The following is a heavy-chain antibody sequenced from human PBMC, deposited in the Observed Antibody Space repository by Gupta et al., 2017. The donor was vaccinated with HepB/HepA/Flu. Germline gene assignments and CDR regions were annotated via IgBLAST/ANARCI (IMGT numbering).Heavy chain of an antibody. CDR2: ISDSGGRT. V-gene: IGHV3-23*01. Sequence: SGFTFTSYAMSWVRQAPGKGLEWVSGISDSGGRTYYADSVKGRFTISRDNSKNTLYLQMNSLSAEDTAVYYCAKRLDRGSSTSQLDYWGQGTLVTVSS. J-gene: IGHJ4*02. CDR3: AKRLDRGSSTSQLDY. CDR1: GFTFTSYA. D-gene: IGHD2-2*01.